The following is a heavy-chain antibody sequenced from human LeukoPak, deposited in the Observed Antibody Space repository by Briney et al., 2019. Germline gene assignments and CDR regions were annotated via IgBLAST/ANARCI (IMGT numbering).Heavy chain of an antibody. CDR3: ARDGGIAASYFGY. CDR2: IWYDGSNK. Sequence: GGSLRLSCATSGFTFSNYGMHWVRQAPGKGLEWVAVIWYDGSNKYYADSVKGRFTISRDNSKNTLYLQMNSLRAEDTAVYYCARDGGIAASYFGYWGQGTLVTVSS. CDR1: GFTFSNYG. D-gene: IGHD6-13*01. V-gene: IGHV3-33*01. J-gene: IGHJ4*02.